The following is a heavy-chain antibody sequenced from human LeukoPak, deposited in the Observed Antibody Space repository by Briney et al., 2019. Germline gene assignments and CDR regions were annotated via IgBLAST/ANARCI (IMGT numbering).Heavy chain of an antibody. J-gene: IGHJ4*01. CDR1: GFTYSSYE. D-gene: IGHD6-13*01. V-gene: IGHV3-48*03. CDR2: ITSSGSTI. Sequence: AGGSLRLSCAASGFTYSSYELNWVRQAPGKGLEWVSYITSSGSTIYYADSVKGRFTISRDNAKNSLYLQMSSLRAEDTAVYYCARAAAGTKGYFDYWGHGTLVTVSS. CDR3: ARAAAGTKGYFDY.